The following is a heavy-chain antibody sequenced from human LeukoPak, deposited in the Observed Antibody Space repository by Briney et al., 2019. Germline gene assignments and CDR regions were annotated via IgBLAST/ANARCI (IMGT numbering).Heavy chain of an antibody. CDR1: GFTFDDYG. D-gene: IGHD3-22*01. CDR3: ARVYFDSSGYGNYFDY. CDR2: INCNGGGT. Sequence: GGSLRLSCAASGFTFDDYGMTWVRLAPGKGLQWVSGINCNGGGTGYVDSVKGRFTISRDNAKNSLSLQMNSLRAEDTALYYCARVYFDSSGYGNYFDYWGQGTLVTVSS. V-gene: IGHV3-20*04. J-gene: IGHJ4*02.